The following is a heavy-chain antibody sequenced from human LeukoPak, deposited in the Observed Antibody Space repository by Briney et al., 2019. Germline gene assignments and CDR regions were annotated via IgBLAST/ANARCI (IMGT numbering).Heavy chain of an antibody. V-gene: IGHV3-30*18. CDR3: AKDWERWLQFMGDY. J-gene: IGHJ4*02. CDR1: GFTFSSYG. D-gene: IGHD5-24*01. Sequence: GRYLRLSCAASGFTFSSYGMHWVRQAPGKGLEWVAVISYDGSNKYYADSVKGRFTISRDNSKNTLYLQMNSLRAEDTAVYYCAKDWERWLQFMGDYWGQGTLVTVSS. CDR2: ISYDGSNK.